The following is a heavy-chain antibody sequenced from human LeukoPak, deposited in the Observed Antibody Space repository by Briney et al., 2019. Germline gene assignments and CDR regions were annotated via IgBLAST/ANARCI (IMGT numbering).Heavy chain of an antibody. V-gene: IGHV3-23*01. CDR3: AKSGTLQNLWFGELSPD. D-gene: IGHD3-10*01. J-gene: IGHJ4*02. CDR1: GFTFSSYA. Sequence: GGSLRLSCAASGFTFSSYAMSWVRQAPGKGLEWVSAISGSGDSTYYADSVKGRFTISRGNSKNTLYLQMNSLRAEDTAVYYCAKSGTLQNLWFGELSPDWGQGTLVTVSS. CDR2: ISGSGDST.